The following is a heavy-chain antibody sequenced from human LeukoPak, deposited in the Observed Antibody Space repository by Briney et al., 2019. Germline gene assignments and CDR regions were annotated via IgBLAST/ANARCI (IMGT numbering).Heavy chain of an antibody. CDR3: AKDRGGAVAGTAFDY. CDR1: GFTFDDYA. Sequence: GGSLRLSCAASGFTFDDYAMHWVRQAPGKGLEWVSGISWNSGSIGYADSVKGRFTISRDNAKNSLYLQMNSLRAEDTALYYCAKDRGGAVAGTAFDYWGQGTLVTVSS. V-gene: IGHV3-9*01. D-gene: IGHD6-19*01. J-gene: IGHJ4*02. CDR2: ISWNSGSI.